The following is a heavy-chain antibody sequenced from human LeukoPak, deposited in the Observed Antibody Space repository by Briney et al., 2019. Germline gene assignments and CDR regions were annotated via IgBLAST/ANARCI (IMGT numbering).Heavy chain of an antibody. D-gene: IGHD3-9*01. V-gene: IGHV3-23*01. CDR2: ISGGGGTT. Sequence: GGSLRLSCAASGFPFSSHAMSWVRQAPGKGLKWVSGISGGGGTTYYADSVKGRFTTSRDNSRNTLYLQMSTLRDEDTAVYYCAKDGGVTGYYSRGYLDYWGQGTLVTVSS. CDR1: GFPFSSHA. J-gene: IGHJ4*02. CDR3: AKDGGVTGYYSRGYLDY.